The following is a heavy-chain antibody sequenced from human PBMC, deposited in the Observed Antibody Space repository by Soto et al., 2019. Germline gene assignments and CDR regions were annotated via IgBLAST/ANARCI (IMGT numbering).Heavy chain of an antibody. Sequence: GGSLRLSCAASGLTFNTYGMHWVRQAPGKGLEWEAVISYDGSEKYYVDSVKGRFTISKDNSKNTLYLQMNSLRPEDTAVYYCAKTPNFYCSSPNCYKYYFDHWGQGTRVTVSS. D-gene: IGHD2-2*02. CDR3: AKTPNFYCSSPNCYKYYFDH. V-gene: IGHV3-30*18. J-gene: IGHJ4*02. CDR2: ISYDGSEK. CDR1: GLTFNTYG.